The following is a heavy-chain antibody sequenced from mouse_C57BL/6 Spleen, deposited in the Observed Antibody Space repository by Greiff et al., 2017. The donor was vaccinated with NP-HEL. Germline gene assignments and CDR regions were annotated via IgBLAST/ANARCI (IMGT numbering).Heavy chain of an antibody. CDR3: ARKNPYDARDY. V-gene: IGHV5-17*01. CDR2: ISSGSSTI. Sequence: EVKLVESGGGLVKPGGSLKLSCAASGFTFSDYGMHWVRQAPEKGLEWVAYISSGSSTIYYADTVKGRFTISRDNAKNTLFLQMTSLRSEDTAMYYCARKNPYDARDYWGQGTSVTVSS. CDR1: GFTFSDYG. J-gene: IGHJ4*01.